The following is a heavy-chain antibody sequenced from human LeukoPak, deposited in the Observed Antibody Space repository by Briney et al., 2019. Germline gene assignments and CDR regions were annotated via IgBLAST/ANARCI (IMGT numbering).Heavy chain of an antibody. V-gene: IGHV4-59*11. J-gene: IGHJ2*01. CDR2: VYHTGST. CDR3: AAKVTTRWYFDL. Sequence: SETLSLTCNVSGDSISSHYWSWIRQPPGKGLEWIGFVYHTGSTNYNPSLKSRVTISVDTSKSQSSLKMRSVTAADTAVYYCAAKVTTRWYFDLWGRGTLVTVSS. CDR1: GDSISSHY. D-gene: IGHD4-17*01.